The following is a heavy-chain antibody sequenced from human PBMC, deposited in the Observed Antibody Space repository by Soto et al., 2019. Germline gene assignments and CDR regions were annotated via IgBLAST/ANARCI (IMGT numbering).Heavy chain of an antibody. CDR3: ARQMRYDFWSGYRATRPCYY. CDR2: IYPGDSDT. CDR1: GYSFTSYW. J-gene: IGHJ4*02. Sequence: RGSLKISCKGSGYSFTSYWIGWVRQMPGKGLEWMGIIYPGDSDTRYSPSFQGQVTISADKSISTAYLQWSSLKASDTAMYYCARQMRYDFWSGYRATRPCYYWGQGTLCTASS. D-gene: IGHD3-3*01. V-gene: IGHV5-51*01.